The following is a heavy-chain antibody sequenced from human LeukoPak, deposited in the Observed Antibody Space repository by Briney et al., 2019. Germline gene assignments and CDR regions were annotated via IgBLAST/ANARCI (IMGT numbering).Heavy chain of an antibody. V-gene: IGHV1-46*01. J-gene: IGHJ4*02. CDR1: GYTFTGYY. CDR2: INPSGGST. CDR3: ARAPFCGGDCSLPYYFDY. D-gene: IGHD2-21*02. Sequence: ASVKVSCKASGYTFTGYYMHWVRQAPGQGLEWMGIINPSGGSTSYAQKFQGRVTMTRDTSTSTVYMELSSLRSEDTAVYYCARAPFCGGDCSLPYYFDYWGQGTLVTVSS.